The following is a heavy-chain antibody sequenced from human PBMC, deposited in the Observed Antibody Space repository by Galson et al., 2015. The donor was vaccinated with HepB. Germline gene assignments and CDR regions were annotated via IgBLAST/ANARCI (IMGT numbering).Heavy chain of an antibody. CDR1: GFTLDDYG. CDR3: ARGDGPQDY. D-gene: IGHD5-24*01. Sequence: SLRLSCAASGFTLDDYGMSWVRQAPGKGLEWVSAINWSGGRTGYADSVKGRFTISRDNAKNSLYLQMNSLRADDTALYYCARGDGPQDYWGQGTPVTVSS. V-gene: IGHV3-20*04. CDR2: INWSGGRT. J-gene: IGHJ4*02.